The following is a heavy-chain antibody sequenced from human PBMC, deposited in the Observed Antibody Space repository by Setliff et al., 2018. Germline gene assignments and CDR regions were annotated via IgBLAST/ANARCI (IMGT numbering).Heavy chain of an antibody. CDR3: VRGPGPSVVVAMPFDR. CDR1: GYTFTNYY. CDR2: INPNSGGT. D-gene: IGHD5-12*01. Sequence: ASVKVSCKASGYTFTNYYIHWVRQAPGQGLEWMGRINPNSGGTNYAQKFQGRVTMTTDTSTTTVYMEVASLRSDDTAVYYCVRGPGPSVVVAMPFDRWGQGTLVTVSS. V-gene: IGHV1-2*06. J-gene: IGHJ4*02.